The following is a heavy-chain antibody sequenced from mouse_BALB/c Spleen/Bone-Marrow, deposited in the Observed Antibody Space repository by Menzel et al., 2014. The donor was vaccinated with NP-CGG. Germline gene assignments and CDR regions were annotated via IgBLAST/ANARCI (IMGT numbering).Heavy chain of an antibody. CDR3: ARDGYRYDGFAY. CDR2: ISYSGST. J-gene: IGHJ3*01. CDR1: GYSITSDYA. V-gene: IGHV3-2*02. Sequence: EVQLQESGPGLVKPSQSLSLTCTVTGYSITSDYAWNWIRQFPGNKLEWMGYISYSGSTSYNPSLKSRISITRDTSKNQFFLQLNSVTTEDTATYYCARDGYRYDGFAYWGQGTLVTVPA. D-gene: IGHD2-14*01.